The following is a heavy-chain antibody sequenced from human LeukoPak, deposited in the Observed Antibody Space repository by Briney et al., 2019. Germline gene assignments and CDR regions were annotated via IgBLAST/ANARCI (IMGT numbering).Heavy chain of an antibody. Sequence: GGSLRLSCAASGFTFSSYSMNWVRQAPGKGLEWVSYISSSIISTIYYADSVKGRFTISRDNAKNSLYLQMNSLRAEDTAVYYCARKYGNSRDYWGQGTLVTVSS. CDR3: ARKYGNSRDY. CDR2: ISSSIISTI. V-gene: IGHV3-48*01. J-gene: IGHJ4*02. D-gene: IGHD6-6*01. CDR1: GFTFSSYS.